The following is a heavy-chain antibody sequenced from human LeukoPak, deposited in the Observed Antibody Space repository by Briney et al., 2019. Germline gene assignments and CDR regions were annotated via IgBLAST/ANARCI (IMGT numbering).Heavy chain of an antibody. CDR1: GYTFTGYY. V-gene: IGHV1-2*02. D-gene: IGHD6-6*01. CDR2: INPNSCGT. CDR3: ASFVSRHYYYFGMDV. J-gene: IGHJ6*02. Sequence: ASVKVSCQACGYTFTGYYMHWVRQAPGQGLEWMGWINPNSCGTNYAQKLQGRVTMTRDTSISTAYMDLSRLRSGDTAVYYCASFVSRHYYYFGMDVWRQGTRVTVPS.